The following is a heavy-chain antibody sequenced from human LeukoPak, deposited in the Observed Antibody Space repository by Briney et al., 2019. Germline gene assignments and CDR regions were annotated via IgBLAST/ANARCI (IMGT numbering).Heavy chain of an antibody. CDR1: GFTFSSYA. J-gene: IGHJ4*02. CDR2: ISGSDGST. V-gene: IGHV3-23*01. D-gene: IGHD1-26*01. Sequence: GGSLRLSCAASGFTFSSYAMSWVRQAPGKGLEWVSVISGSDGSTYYADSVKGRFTISRDNSKNTLYLQMNSLRAEDTAVYYCAREAVGATHPDYWGQGTLVTVSS. CDR3: AREAVGATHPDY.